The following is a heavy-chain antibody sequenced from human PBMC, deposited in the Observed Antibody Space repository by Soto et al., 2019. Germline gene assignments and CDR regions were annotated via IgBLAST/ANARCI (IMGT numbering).Heavy chain of an antibody. D-gene: IGHD3-16*01. CDR3: TTRGLLYASSGMDV. CDR2: ISAYNGNT. J-gene: IGHJ6*02. Sequence: ASVKVSCKASGYTFTSYGISWVRQAPGQGLEWMGWISAYNGNTNYAQKLQGRVTMTTDTSTSTAYMELRSLETEDTAVYYCTTRGLLYASSGMDVWGQGTTVTVSS. V-gene: IGHV1-18*01. CDR1: GYTFTSYG.